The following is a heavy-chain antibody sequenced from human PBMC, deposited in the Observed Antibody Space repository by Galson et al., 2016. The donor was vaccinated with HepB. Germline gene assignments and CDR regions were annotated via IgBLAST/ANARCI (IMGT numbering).Heavy chain of an antibody. CDR1: EFIFSIYN. J-gene: IGHJ6*02. CDR2: IWYDESNQ. V-gene: IGHV3-33*01. Sequence: SLRLSCAASEFIFSIYNMHWVRQAPGKGLEWVALIWYDESNQYYADSVKGRFTISRDNSKNTLYLQMNNLRAEDTAVYYCARDMDGMDVWGHGTTATVSS. CDR3: ARDMDGMDV. D-gene: IGHD3-10*01.